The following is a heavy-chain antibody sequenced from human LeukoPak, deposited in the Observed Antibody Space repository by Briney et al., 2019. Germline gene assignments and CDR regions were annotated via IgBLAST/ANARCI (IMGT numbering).Heavy chain of an antibody. J-gene: IGHJ4*02. CDR3: AKRFGAAGYYFDY. Sequence: GGSLRLSCAASGFTFSSYSMNWVRQAPGKGLEWVSAISGSGGSTYYADSVKGRFTISRDNSKNTLYLQMNSLRAEDTAVYYCAKRFGAAGYYFDYWGQGTLVTVSS. CDR1: GFTFSSYS. V-gene: IGHV3-23*01. D-gene: IGHD3-10*01. CDR2: ISGSGGST.